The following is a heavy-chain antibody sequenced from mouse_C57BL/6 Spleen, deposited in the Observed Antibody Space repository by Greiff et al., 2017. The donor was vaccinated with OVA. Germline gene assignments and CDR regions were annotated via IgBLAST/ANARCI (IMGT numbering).Heavy chain of an antibody. D-gene: IGHD6-2*01. Sequence: QVQLKQPGAELVRPGSSVKLSCKASGYTFTSYWMHWVKQRPIQGLEWIGNIDPSDSETHYTQKFKDKATLTVDKASSTAYMQLSSLTSEDSAVYCCAREESHWGQGTLVTVSA. CDR1: GYTFTSYW. CDR2: IDPSDSET. V-gene: IGHV1-52*01. CDR3: AREESH. J-gene: IGHJ3*01.